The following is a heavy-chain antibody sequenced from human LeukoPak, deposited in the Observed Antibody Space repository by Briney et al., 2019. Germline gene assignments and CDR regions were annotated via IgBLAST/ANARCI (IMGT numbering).Heavy chain of an antibody. J-gene: IGHJ6*02. V-gene: IGHV3-9*02. D-gene: IGHD3-10*01. Sequence: GGSLRLSCAVSGFTSDDYVMHWVRQAPGKGLEWVSGISWNSDNKGYAESVKGRFTISRDNAKNFLYLQMNSLRAGDTALYYCAKGEGSGMHHYGMDVWGQGTTVTVSS. CDR1: GFTSDDYV. CDR3: AKGEGSGMHHYGMDV. CDR2: ISWNSDNK.